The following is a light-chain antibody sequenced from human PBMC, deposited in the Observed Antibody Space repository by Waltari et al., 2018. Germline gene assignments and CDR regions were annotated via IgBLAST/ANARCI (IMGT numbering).Light chain of an antibody. CDR2: DVS. CDR3: CSYAGSYTSL. CDR1: SSDVGGYNY. V-gene: IGLV2-11*01. J-gene: IGLJ2*01. Sequence: QSALTQPRPVSRSPGQSVTISCTGTSSDVGGYNYFSWYQQHPGKAPKLMIYDVSKRPSGVPDRFSGSKSGNTASLTISGLQAEDEADYYCCSYAGSYTSLFGGGTKLTVL.